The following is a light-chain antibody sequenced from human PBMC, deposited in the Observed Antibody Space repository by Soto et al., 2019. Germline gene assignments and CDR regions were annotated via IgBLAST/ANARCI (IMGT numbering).Light chain of an antibody. V-gene: IGKV3-11*01. Sequence: EIVLTQSPATLSLSPGERATLSCRASQSVSSYLAWYQQKPGQAPRLLIYDASNRATGIPARFSVSGSGTDFTLTLSRLEPEDFAVYDGQQRSNWTITFGQGTRLEIK. J-gene: IGKJ5*01. CDR1: QSVSSY. CDR3: QQRSNWTIT. CDR2: DAS.